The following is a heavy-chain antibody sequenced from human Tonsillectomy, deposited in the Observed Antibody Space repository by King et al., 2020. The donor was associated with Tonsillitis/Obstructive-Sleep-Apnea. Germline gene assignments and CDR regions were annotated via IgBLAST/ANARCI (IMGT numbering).Heavy chain of an antibody. V-gene: IGHV4-39*01. CDR3: VRHSRDSSWGDYFSYIDV. CDR1: GDSISNSLYY. J-gene: IGHJ6*03. D-gene: IGHD6-6*01. CDR2: IYYSGTT. Sequence: QLQESGPGLVKPSETLYLTCTVSGDSISNSLYYWGWIRQPPGKGLEWIETIYYSGTTYYNPSITSRVTISVATSKNQFSLNLNSVTAADTAVYYCVRHSRDSSWGDYFSYIDVWGKGTMVTVSS.